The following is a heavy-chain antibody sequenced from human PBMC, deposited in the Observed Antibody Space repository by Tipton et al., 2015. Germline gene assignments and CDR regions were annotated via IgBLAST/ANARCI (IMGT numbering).Heavy chain of an antibody. Sequence: SLRLSCATSGFTFSTYAMSWVRQAPGKGLEWVANIKEDGSEQYYADSVRGRFTISRDNAKNSLFLQMNSLRAEDTAVYYCARRVGGLMTTAYYFDYWGQGTLVTVSS. J-gene: IGHJ4*02. D-gene: IGHD3-10*01. CDR2: IKEDGSEQ. V-gene: IGHV3-7*05. CDR1: GFTFSTYA. CDR3: ARRVGGLMTTAYYFDY.